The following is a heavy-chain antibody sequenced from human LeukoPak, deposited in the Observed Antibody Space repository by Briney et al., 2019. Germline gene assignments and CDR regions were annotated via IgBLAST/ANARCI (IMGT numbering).Heavy chain of an antibody. V-gene: IGHV4-39*01. Sequence: PSETLSLTCTVSGGSISSSSYYWGWIRQPPGKGLEWIGSIYYSGSTYYNPSLKSRVTISVDTSKNQFSLKLSSVTAADTAVYYCARAKGRLQWLVRKDAFDIWGQGTMVTVSS. D-gene: IGHD6-19*01. CDR2: IYYSGST. J-gene: IGHJ3*02. CDR3: ARAKGRLQWLVRKDAFDI. CDR1: GGSISSSSYY.